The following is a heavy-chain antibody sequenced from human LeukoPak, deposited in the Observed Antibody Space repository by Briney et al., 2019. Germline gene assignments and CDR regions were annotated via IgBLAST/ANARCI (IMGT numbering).Heavy chain of an antibody. CDR2: VDHTGST. Sequence: SETLSLTCSVSDDSITMYYWTWIRQPPGKGLEWIGYVDHTGSTNFNPSLNGRVSISRDTTKNLFSLRLRSVTAADTAVYFCARGRVSSSTWYSTYYYYFYMDVWGKGTTVTVSS. CDR3: ARGRVSSSTWYSTYYYYFYMDV. J-gene: IGHJ6*03. CDR1: DDSITMYY. D-gene: IGHD1-1*01. V-gene: IGHV4-59*01.